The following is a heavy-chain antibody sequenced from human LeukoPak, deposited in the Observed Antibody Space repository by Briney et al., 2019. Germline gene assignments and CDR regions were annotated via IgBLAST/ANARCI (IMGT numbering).Heavy chain of an antibody. D-gene: IGHD4-17*01. CDR1: GFTFSTYP. CDR2: ISKDGREK. Sequence: PGGSLGLSCAASGFTFSTYPMHWVRQAPGKGLEWVSVISKDGREKHFADPVKGRFTISRDNSRNTLYLQMNSLRAEDTAVYYCARESNGDYDYWGQGTLVTVSS. CDR3: ARESNGDYDY. J-gene: IGHJ4*02. V-gene: IGHV3-30*04.